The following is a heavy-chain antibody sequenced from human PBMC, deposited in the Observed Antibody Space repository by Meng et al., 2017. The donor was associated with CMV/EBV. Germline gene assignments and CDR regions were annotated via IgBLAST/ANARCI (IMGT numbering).Heavy chain of an antibody. D-gene: IGHD6-19*01. CDR1: GGSVSSGSYY. CDR2: IYYSGST. Sequence: SETLSLTCTVSGGSVSSGSYYWSWIRQPPGKGLEWIGYIYYSGSTNYNPSLKSRVTISGDTSKNQFSLKLSSVTAADTAVYYCAREAGMFDPWGQGTLVTVSS. CDR3: AREAGMFDP. J-gene: IGHJ5*02. V-gene: IGHV4-61*01.